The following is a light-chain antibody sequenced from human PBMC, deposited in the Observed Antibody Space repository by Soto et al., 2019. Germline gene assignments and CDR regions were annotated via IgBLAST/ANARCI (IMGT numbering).Light chain of an antibody. J-gene: IGKJ1*01. CDR1: QSLLHSNGYNY. Sequence: DIVMTQSPLSLPVTPGEPASISCRSSQSLLHSNGYNYLDWYLQKPGQSPQLLIYLGSNRASGVPDRFSGSGSGTDFTLKISRVEAEDVGVYYCIQALQPPRTFCKGTK. CDR2: LGS. V-gene: IGKV2-28*01. CDR3: IQALQPPRT.